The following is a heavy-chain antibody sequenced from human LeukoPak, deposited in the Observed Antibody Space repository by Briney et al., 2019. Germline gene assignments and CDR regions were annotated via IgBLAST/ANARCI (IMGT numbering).Heavy chain of an antibody. V-gene: IGHV3-23*01. J-gene: IGHJ6*03. CDR2: ISGSGGST. CDR3: AKDGLGIFGVAYYYMDV. D-gene: IGHD3-3*01. Sequence: GGSLRLSCAASGFTFSSYAMSWVRQAPGKGLEWVSAISGSGGSTYYADSVKGRFTISRDNSKNTLYLQMNSLRAEDTAVYYCAKDGLGIFGVAYYYMDVWGKGTTVTVSS. CDR1: GFTFSSYA.